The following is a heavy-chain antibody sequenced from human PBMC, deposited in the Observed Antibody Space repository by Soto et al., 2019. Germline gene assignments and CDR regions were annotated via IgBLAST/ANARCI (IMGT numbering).Heavy chain of an antibody. V-gene: IGHV5-51*01. CDR1: GYNFAGYW. J-gene: IGHJ4*02. CDR3: ARGGVSTRTFDY. Sequence: KGSGYNFAGYWIAWVRQMPGKGLELMGIIYPSDSDTRYRPSFQGQVTISADKSISSAYLQWSSLRASDTAMYYCARGGVSTRTFDYWGQGTPVTVSS. D-gene: IGHD3-3*01. CDR2: IYPSDSDT.